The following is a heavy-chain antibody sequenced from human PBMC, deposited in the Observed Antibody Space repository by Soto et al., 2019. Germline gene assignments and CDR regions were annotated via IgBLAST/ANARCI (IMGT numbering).Heavy chain of an antibody. CDR3: MTWITEAAGYDLGDC. V-gene: IGHV3-15*05. Sequence: EGQLVESGGGLVKPGGSLRLSCAASGFTVSNAWMTWVRQAPGKGLEWVAHIKSKPHGGTTEYAPAVKDRFTISRDDSTNMAYLQMNSLKSDDTAVSYCMTWITEAAGYDLGDCWGRGSLVTVSS. CDR1: GFTVSNAW. D-gene: IGHD2-15*01. J-gene: IGHJ4*02. CDR2: IKSKPHGGTT.